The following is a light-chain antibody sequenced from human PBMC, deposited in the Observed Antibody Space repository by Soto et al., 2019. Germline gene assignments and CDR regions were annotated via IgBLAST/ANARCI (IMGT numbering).Light chain of an antibody. CDR2: EGN. CDR1: SSDVKSYKL. Sequence: QSVLTQPASVSESPGQSITISCTGTSSDVKSYKLVSWYQQHPDKAPKLIIYEGNKRPSGVSNRFSGSKSGNTASLTISGLQAEDDADYYCCSYAGSTTFYVFGTGSKVTVL. V-gene: IGLV2-23*01. J-gene: IGLJ1*01. CDR3: CSYAGSTTFYV.